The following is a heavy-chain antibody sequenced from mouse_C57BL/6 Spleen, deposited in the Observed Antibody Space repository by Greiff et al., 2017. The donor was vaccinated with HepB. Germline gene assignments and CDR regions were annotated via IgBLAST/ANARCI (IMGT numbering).Heavy chain of an antibody. V-gene: IGHV1-82*01. J-gene: IGHJ4*01. CDR2: IYPGDGDT. CDR1: GYAFSSSW. Sequence: QVQLKQSGPELVKPGASVKISCKASGYAFSSSWMNWVKQRPGKGLEWIGLIYPGDGDTNYNGKFKGQATLTADKSSSTAYMQLSSLTSEDSAVYGCARHDDDVDYAMDDWGQGTAVTVSS. D-gene: IGHD2-4*01. CDR3: ARHDDDVDYAMDD.